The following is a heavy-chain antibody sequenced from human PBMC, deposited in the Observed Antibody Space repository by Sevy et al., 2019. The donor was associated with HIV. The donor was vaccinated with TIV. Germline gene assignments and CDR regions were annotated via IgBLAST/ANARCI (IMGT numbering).Heavy chain of an antibody. CDR1: GYTLTQVS. CDR3: ATTKYYYDSSGCPFDY. J-gene: IGHJ4*02. D-gene: IGHD3-22*01. V-gene: IGHV1-24*01. Sequence: ASVKVSCKVSGYTLTQVSMHWVRQAPGEGLEWMGSFDPEAGETIYAQKFQGRVTMTEDTSTDTAYMELNSLRSEDTAVYFCATTKYYYDSSGCPFDYWGQGTLVSVSS. CDR2: FDPEAGET.